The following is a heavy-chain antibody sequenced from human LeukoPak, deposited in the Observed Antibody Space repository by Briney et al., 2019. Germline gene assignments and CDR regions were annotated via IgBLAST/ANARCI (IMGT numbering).Heavy chain of an antibody. J-gene: IGHJ5*02. CDR2: INPNGGST. CDR1: GYTFTSYY. CDR3: ARDGGEDTAMVP. V-gene: IGHV1-46*01. D-gene: IGHD5-18*01. Sequence: GASVKVSCKASGYTFTSYYMHWVRQAPGQGLEWMGIINPNGGSTSYAQKFQGRVTMTRDTSTSTVYMEPSSLRSEDTAVYYCARDGGEDTAMVPWGQGTLVTVSS.